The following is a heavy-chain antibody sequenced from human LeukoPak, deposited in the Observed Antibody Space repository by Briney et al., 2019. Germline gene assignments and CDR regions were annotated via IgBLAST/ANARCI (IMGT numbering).Heavy chain of an antibody. J-gene: IGHJ4*02. CDR1: GGSISSGSYY. D-gene: IGHD6-6*01. CDR2: IYTSGST. V-gene: IGHV4-61*02. Sequence: SQTLSLTCTVFGGSISSGSYYWSWIRQPAGKGLEWTGRIYTSGSTNYNPSLKSRVTISGDTSKNQFSLKLSSVTAADTAVYYCARGSYSSSSDFDYWGQGTLVTVSS. CDR3: ARGSYSSSSDFDY.